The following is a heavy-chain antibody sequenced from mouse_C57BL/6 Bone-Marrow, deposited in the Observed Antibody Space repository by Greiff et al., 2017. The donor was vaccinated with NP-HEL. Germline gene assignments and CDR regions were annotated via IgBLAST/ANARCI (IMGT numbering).Heavy chain of an antibody. J-gene: IGHJ2*01. CDR2: TYPGSGNT. Sequence: RPGQGLEWIARTYPGSGNTYYNEKFKGKATLTAEKSSSTAYMQLSSLTSEDSAVYFCARGPYWVYFDYWGQGTTLTVSS. D-gene: IGHD1-1*01. V-gene: IGHV1-76*01. CDR3: ARGPYWVYFDY.